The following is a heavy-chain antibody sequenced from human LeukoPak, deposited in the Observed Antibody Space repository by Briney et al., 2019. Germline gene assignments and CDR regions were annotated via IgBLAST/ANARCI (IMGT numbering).Heavy chain of an antibody. CDR3: ARDDSPLPVGKHAFDV. J-gene: IGHJ3*01. Sequence: GGSLRLSCAASGFTFSGHEMSWVRQAPGKGLEWVSYIGDSGSTIYYADSVKGRFTISRDNAKNSLYLQMNSLGADDTAVYYCARDDSPLPVGKHAFDVWGQGTKVTVSS. CDR1: GFTFSGHE. D-gene: IGHD3-22*01. CDR2: IGDSGSTI. V-gene: IGHV3-48*03.